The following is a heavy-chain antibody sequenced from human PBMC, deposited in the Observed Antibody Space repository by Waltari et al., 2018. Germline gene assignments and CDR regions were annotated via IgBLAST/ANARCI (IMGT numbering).Heavy chain of an antibody. CDR1: GFPFGSLG. V-gene: IGHV3-74*01. CDR2: INSYGTIT. CDR3: AKECVDTAICDY. Sequence: EVQLVESGGGLVQPGGSLRLSCAASGFPFGSLGMHWVRKVQGKGLVWVSRINSYGTITAYAESVEGRFTISRDNAENTLYLHMSSLRAEDTAIYYCAKECVDTAICDYWSQGSLVTVSS. D-gene: IGHD5-18*01. J-gene: IGHJ4*02.